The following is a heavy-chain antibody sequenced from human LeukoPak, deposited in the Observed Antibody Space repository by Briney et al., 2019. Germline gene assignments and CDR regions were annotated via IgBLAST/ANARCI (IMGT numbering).Heavy chain of an antibody. V-gene: IGHV3-53*01. CDR2: IYSGGST. CDR1: GFTVSSNY. Sequence: GRSLRLSCAASGFTVSSNYMTWIRQAPGRGLEWVSIIYSGGSTYYADSVKGRFTISRDNSKNTLYLQMNSLRAEDTAVYYCVQIPGGGYWGQGTLVTVSS. D-gene: IGHD2-15*01. CDR3: VQIPGGGY. J-gene: IGHJ4*02.